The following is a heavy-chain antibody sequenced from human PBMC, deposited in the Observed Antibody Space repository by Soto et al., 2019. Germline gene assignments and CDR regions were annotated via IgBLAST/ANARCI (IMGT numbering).Heavy chain of an antibody. D-gene: IGHD2-2*02. CDR3: AKEQYLRTGGPFDI. J-gene: IGHJ3*02. Sequence: GGSLRLSCSASGFTFSNHAMGWVRQAPGKGLEWVSTISGSGDKTDYANSVKGRGTISRDNSKNTLHLQMSSLRAEDTAIYYCAKEQYLRTGGPFDIWGPGTLVTVSS. CDR1: GFTFSNHA. CDR2: ISGSGDKT. V-gene: IGHV3-23*01.